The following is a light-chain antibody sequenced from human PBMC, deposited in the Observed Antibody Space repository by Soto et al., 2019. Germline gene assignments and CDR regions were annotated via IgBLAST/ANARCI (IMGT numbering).Light chain of an antibody. V-gene: IGKV1-39*01. CDR2: GAS. CDR1: QSISMY. J-gene: IGKJ5*01. Sequence: DMQKRESPASHCAAEGASVTITCRASQSISMYLNWYKLKPGKAPNFLMYGASYLKSGVPTRSSGSGAGTGVTLTITILNLEHFATYYCQQSYSTPITFGQGTRLDIK. CDR3: QQSYSTPIT.